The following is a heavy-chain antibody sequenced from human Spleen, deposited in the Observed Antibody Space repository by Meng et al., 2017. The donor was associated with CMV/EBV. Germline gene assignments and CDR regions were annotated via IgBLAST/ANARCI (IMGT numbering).Heavy chain of an antibody. J-gene: IGHJ4*02. CDR1: GFSFSSYE. D-gene: IGHD3-22*01. Sequence: GESLKISCAASGFSFSSYEMNWVRQAPGKGLEWVSYISGSGSTVYYADSVKGRFTISRDNAKKSLSLQMNSLRAEDTALYYCARDGENYYDSSGYDHPFDYWGQGTLVTVSS. V-gene: IGHV3-48*03. CDR2: ISGSGSTV. CDR3: ARDGENYYDSSGYDHPFDY.